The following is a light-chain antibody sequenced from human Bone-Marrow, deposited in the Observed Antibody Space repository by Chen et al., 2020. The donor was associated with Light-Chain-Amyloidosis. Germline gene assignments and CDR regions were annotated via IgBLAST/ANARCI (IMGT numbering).Light chain of an antibody. CDR3: QVWDRSSDRPV. Sequence: SYVLTQPSSVSVAPGQTATIAWGGNNIGSTSVHWYQQTPGQAPLLVVYDDSDRPSGLPERLSGANAGNTAPLTISRVEAGDEADYCCQVWDRSSDRPVFGGGTKLTVL. CDR2: DDS. J-gene: IGLJ3*02. V-gene: IGLV3-21*02. CDR1: NIGSTS.